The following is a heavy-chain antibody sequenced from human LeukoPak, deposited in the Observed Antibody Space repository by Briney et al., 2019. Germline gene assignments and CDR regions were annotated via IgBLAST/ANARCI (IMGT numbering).Heavy chain of an antibody. CDR3: ASAGGDYGDP. Sequence: GGSLRLSCAASGFTFSSNWMHWVRQVPGKGLVWVSRINRDGSRTDYADSVKGRFTISRDNAKNTLYLQMNSLRAEDTAVYYCASAGGDYGDPWGQGTLVTVSS. CDR2: INRDGSRT. J-gene: IGHJ5*02. CDR1: GFTFSSNW. D-gene: IGHD4/OR15-4a*01. V-gene: IGHV3-74*01.